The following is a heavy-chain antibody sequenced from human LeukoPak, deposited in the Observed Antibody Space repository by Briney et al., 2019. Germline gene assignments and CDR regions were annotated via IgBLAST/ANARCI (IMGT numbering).Heavy chain of an antibody. Sequence: GGSLRLSCTVSGFTVSSNSMSWVRQAPGKGLEWVSFIYSGTIHYSDSVKGRFTISRDNSKNTLYLQMNSLRAEDTAVYYCAKFGRWPTYNSGHGDYFDYWGQGTLVTVSS. CDR2: IYSGTI. CDR1: GFTVSSNS. D-gene: IGHD1-1*01. J-gene: IGHJ4*02. CDR3: AKFGRWPTYNSGHGDYFDY. V-gene: IGHV3-66*03.